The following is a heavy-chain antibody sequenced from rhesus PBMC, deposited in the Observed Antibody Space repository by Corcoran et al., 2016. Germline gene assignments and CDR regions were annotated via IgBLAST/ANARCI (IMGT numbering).Heavy chain of an antibody. D-gene: IGHD4-17*01. Sequence: QVQLQESGPGLVKPSETLSLTCAVSGGSLRGHYWGWIRTPPWKGLEWIVYISGSSVSTDYNPSLNSRVTISTDTSKNQFSLKLSSVTAADTAVYYCAISTTMVHDYWGQGVLVTVSS. J-gene: IGHJ4*01. CDR3: AISTTMVHDY. CDR1: GGSLRGHY. CDR2: ISGSSVST. V-gene: IGHV4-165*01.